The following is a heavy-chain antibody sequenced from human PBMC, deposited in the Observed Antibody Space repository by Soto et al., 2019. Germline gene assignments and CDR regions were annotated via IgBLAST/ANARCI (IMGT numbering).Heavy chain of an antibody. J-gene: IGHJ4*02. CDR3: ARGYCSGVICYLYYFDY. V-gene: IGHV4-59*01. D-gene: IGHD2-15*01. Sequence: QVQLQESGPGLVKPSETLSLNCTVSGDSINNYYWNWIRQPPGKGLEWLGYISYIGSTNYNPSLESRVTISVDTSKNQFSLRLSSVTAADTAVYFCARGYCSGVICYLYYFDYWGQGTLVTVSS. CDR1: GDSINNYY. CDR2: ISYIGST.